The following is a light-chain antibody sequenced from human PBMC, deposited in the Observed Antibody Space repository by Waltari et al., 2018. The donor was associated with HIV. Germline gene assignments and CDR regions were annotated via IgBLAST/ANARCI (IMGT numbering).Light chain of an antibody. J-gene: IGLJ2*01. V-gene: IGLV3-21*02. CDR2: DDS. CDR3: QVWDESNEQVV. Sequence: YVLTQPPSVSVAPGQTARITCGGDNIAGRKVHWYQRRPGQAPALVVFDDSDRPSGNPERFSGSISGNTASLIISRVENGDEADYYCQVWDESNEQVVFGGGTRLTVL. CDR1: NIAGRK.